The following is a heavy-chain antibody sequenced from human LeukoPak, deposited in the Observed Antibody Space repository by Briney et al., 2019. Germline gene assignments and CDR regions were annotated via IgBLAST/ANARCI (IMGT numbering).Heavy chain of an antibody. CDR1: GGSFSGYY. CDR3: AKTMVRGVIIPLFDY. Sequence: PSETLSLTCAVYGGSFSGYYWSWVRQAPGKGLEWVSAISGSGGSTYYADSVKGRFTISRDNSKNTLYLQMNSLRAEDTAVYYCAKTMVRGVIIPLFDYWGQGTLVTVSS. J-gene: IGHJ4*02. CDR2: ISGSGGST. D-gene: IGHD3-10*01. V-gene: IGHV3-23*01.